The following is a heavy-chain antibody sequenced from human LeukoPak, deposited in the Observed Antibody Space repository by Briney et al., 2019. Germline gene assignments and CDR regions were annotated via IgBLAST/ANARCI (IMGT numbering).Heavy chain of an antibody. J-gene: IGHJ5*02. D-gene: IGHD2-2*02. CDR3: ARDQYCSSTSCYTDTNWFDP. V-gene: IGHV1-69*01. CDR1: GGTFSSYA. CDR2: IIPIFGTA. Sequence: SVKVSCKASGGTFSSYAISWVRQAPGQGLEWMGGIIPIFGTANYAQKSQGRVTITADESTSTAYMELSSLRSEDTAVYYCARDQYCSSTSCYTDTNWFDPWGQGTLVTVSS.